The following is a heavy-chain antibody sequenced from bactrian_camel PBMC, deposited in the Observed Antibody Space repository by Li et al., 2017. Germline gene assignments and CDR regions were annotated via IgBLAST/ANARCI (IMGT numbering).Heavy chain of an antibody. Sequence: HVQLVESGGGSVQAGGSLRLSCVASGYALNKNAITWFRQAPGKEREGVAGIRTVGPIGYADSVKGRFTISQDDARETVWLLMDRLQPDDTAVYYCAEGRGSRGEHCYSLNYWGQGTQVTVS. CDR1: GYALNKNA. CDR2: IRTVGPI. J-gene: IGHJ4*01. CDR3: AEGRGSRGEHCYSLNY. D-gene: IGHD6*01. V-gene: IGHV3S63*01.